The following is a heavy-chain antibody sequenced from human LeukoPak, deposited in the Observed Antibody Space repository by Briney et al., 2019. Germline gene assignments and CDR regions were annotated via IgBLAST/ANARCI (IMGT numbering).Heavy chain of an antibody. J-gene: IGHJ4*02. D-gene: IGHD2-2*01. CDR1: GFTFSGYS. CDR2: ISSSSSYI. Sequence: GGSLRLSCAASGFTFSGYSMNWVRQAPGKGLEWVSSISSSSSYIYYADSVKGRFTISRDNAKNSLYLQMNSLRAEDTAVYYCARDHCSSTSCYSDYWGQGTLVTVSS. CDR3: ARDHCSSTSCYSDY. V-gene: IGHV3-21*01.